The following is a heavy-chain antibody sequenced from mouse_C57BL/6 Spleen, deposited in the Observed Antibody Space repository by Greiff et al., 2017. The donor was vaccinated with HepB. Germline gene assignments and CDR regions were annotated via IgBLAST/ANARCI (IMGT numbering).Heavy chain of an antibody. J-gene: IGHJ4*01. CDR1: GYTFTSYG. V-gene: IGHV1-81*01. Sequence: LVESGAELARPGASVKLSCKASGYTFTSYGISWVKQRTGQGLEWIGEIYPRSGNTYYNEKFKGKATLTADKSSSTAYMELRSLTSEDSAVYFCARGEDSLMDYWGQGTSVTVSS. CDR2: IYPRSGNT. CDR3: ARGEDSLMDY.